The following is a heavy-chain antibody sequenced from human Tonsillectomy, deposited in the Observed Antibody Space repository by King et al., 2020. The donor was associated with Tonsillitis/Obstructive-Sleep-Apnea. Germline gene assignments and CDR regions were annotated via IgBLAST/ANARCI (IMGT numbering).Heavy chain of an antibody. J-gene: IGHJ6*02. CDR2: IGGSGVST. CDR1: GFTFSSYA. D-gene: IGHD5-18*01. CDR3: AKGLLHFYAMDV. Sequence: QLVQSGGGLVPPGGSLTLSCAASGFTFSSYAMNWVRQAPGKGLQWVSVIGGSGVSTYYADSVKGRFTISRDNSKNTLYLQTNSLRAEDTAVYYCAKGLLHFYAMDVGGQGTTVTVSS. V-gene: IGHV3-23*04.